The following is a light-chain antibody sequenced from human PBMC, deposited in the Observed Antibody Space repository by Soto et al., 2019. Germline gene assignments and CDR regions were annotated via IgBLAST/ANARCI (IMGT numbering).Light chain of an antibody. CDR1: SSNIGSNY. CDR3: AAWDDSLSGPV. CDR2: RNN. V-gene: IGLV1-47*01. Sequence: QSVLTQPPSASGTPGQWVTIVCSGSSSNIGSNYGYWYQQLPGTVPKLLIYRNNQRPSGVPDRFSGSKSGTSASLAISGLRSEDEADYYCAAWDDSLSGPVFGGGTKLTVL. J-gene: IGLJ3*02.